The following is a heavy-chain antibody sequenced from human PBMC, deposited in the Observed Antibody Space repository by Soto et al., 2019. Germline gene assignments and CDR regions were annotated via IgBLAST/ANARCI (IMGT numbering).Heavy chain of an antibody. V-gene: IGHV1-8*01. CDR2: VSPDHGNA. CDR1: GYSFTDYD. CDR3: EVTTGS. J-gene: IGHJ4*02. D-gene: IGHD2-21*02. Sequence: QGQVVQSRAEVKKPGASVKVSCKTSGYSFTDYDINWVRQAPGQGLEWMGWVSPDHGNAGYAQHFQGRLTLTTNTSINTAYLEMNSLASEDSAVYYWEVTTGSWGQGTMVTVSS.